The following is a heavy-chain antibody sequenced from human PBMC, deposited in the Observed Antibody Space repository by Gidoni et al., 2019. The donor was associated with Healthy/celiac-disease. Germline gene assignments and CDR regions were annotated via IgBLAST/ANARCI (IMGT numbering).Heavy chain of an antibody. CDR1: GFTFSSYA. D-gene: IGHD6-13*01. Sequence: EVQLLESGGGLVQPGGSLRLSCAASGFTFSSYALGWVRQAPGKGLEWVSAISGSGGSTYYADSVKGRFTISRDNSKNTLYLQMNSLRAEDTAVYYCAKDLEIHTIEAAAGLFDYWGQGTLVTVSS. CDR3: AKDLEIHTIEAAAGLFDY. CDR2: ISGSGGST. V-gene: IGHV3-23*01. J-gene: IGHJ4*02.